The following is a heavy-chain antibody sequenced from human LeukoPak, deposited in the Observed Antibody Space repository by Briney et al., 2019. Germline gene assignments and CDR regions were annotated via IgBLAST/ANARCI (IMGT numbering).Heavy chain of an antibody. CDR3: ARGYSSGYRIDY. J-gene: IGHJ4*02. CDR2: INSDGSST. Sequence: GGSLRLSCAASGFTFSTYWMSWVRQAPGKGLVWVSRINSDGSSTSYADSVKGRFTISRDNAKNTLYLQMNSLRAEDTAVYYCARGYSSGYRIDYWGQGTLVNVSS. CDR1: GFTFSTYW. D-gene: IGHD3-22*01. V-gene: IGHV3-74*01.